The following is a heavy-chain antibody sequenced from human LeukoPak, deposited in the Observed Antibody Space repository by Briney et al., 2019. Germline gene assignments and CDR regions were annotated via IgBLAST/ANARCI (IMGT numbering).Heavy chain of an antibody. J-gene: IGHJ6*03. CDR1: GFTVSGNY. CDR2: IFGAGNT. V-gene: IGHV3-66*01. CDR3: ARDPPYYYYMDV. Sequence: GGSLRLSCAASGFTVSGNYMNWVRQAPGKGLEWVSVIFGAGNTYYADSVKGRFTISRDNAKNTLYLQMNSLRAEDTAVYYCARDPPYYYYMDVWGKGTTVTVSS.